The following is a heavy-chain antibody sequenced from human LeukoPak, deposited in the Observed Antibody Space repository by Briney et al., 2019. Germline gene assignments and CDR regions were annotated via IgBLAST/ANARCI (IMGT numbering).Heavy chain of an antibody. J-gene: IGHJ4*02. Sequence: ASVKVSCKASGYTFTSYDINWVRQATGQGLEWMGWMNPNSGNTGYAHKFQGRVTMTRNTSISTAYMELSSLRSGDTAVYYCARGGGYYDRSAIYFIRPPEYWGEGTLVTVSS. CDR2: MNPNSGNT. V-gene: IGHV1-8*01. CDR1: GYTFTSYD. CDR3: ARGGGYYDRSAIYFIRPPEY. D-gene: IGHD3-22*01.